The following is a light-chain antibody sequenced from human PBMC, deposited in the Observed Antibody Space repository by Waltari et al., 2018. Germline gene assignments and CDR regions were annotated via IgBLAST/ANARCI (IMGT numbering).Light chain of an antibody. J-gene: IGLJ2*01. CDR3: QVWDNSSDHVV. CDR2: DVR. Sequence: SYLLTQPPSVSVAPAQTPTLTCGGNNIGVKSGHWYQQKPGQAPVPVVYDVRDRPSGIPERFSGSNSGNTASLTISRVEAGDEADYYCQVWDNSSDHVVFGGGTKLTVL. CDR1: NIGVKS. V-gene: IGLV3-21*02.